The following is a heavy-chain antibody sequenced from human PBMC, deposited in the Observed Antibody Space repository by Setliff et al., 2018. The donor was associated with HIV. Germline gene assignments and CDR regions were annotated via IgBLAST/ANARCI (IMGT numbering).Heavy chain of an antibody. CDR1: GGSISSRY. Sequence: SETLSLTCTVSGGSISSRYWTWIRQPPGKGLEWIGYINFGSTTYNPSLKSRVNMFIDTSKKLFSLKLASVTAADTAVYYCVRQHGDYAFGPWGQGTLVTVSS. J-gene: IGHJ5*02. D-gene: IGHD4-17*01. V-gene: IGHV4-59*08. CDR3: VRQHGDYAFGP. CDR2: INFGST.